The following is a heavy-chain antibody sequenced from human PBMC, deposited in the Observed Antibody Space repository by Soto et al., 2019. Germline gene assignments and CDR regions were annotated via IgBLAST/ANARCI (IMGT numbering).Heavy chain of an antibody. CDR1: GFTFSSYS. Sequence: GGSLRLSCAASGFTFSSYSMNWVRQAPGKGLEWVSSISSNSGYIYYADPVKGRFTISRDNAKNSLYLQMNSLRADDTAAYFCARGEVVGPHAIGAPMDVWGQGTTVTVS. CDR3: ARGEVVGPHAIGAPMDV. CDR2: ISSNSGYI. J-gene: IGHJ6*02. V-gene: IGHV3-21*01. D-gene: IGHD2-2*01.